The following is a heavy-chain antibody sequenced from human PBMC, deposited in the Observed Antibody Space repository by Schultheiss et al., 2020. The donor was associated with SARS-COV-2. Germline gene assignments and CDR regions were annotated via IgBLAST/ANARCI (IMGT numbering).Heavy chain of an antibody. Sequence: SETLSLTCTVSGDSISSGDYYWSWIRQHPGKGLEWIGYIYYSGSTYYNPSLESRVTISVDTSKNQFSLQLSSVTAAYTAVYYCARGPGRELLTRDAFDIWGQGTMVTVSS. V-gene: IGHV4-31*03. J-gene: IGHJ3*02. CDR3: ARGPGRELLTRDAFDI. CDR2: IYYSGST. CDR1: GDSISSGDYY. D-gene: IGHD1-7*01.